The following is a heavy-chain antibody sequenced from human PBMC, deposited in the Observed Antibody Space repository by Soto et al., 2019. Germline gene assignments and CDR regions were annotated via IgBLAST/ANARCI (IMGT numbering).Heavy chain of an antibody. Sequence: GEARKISCKGAGYSFTSYWIGGVRQRPGKGLEWMGIIYSGDSDTRYSPSFQGQVTISADKSISTAYLQWSSLKASDTAMYYCARRRSIAAPSAFDIWGQGTMVNVS. CDR1: GYSFTSYW. D-gene: IGHD6-6*01. V-gene: IGHV5-51*01. CDR2: IYSGDSDT. J-gene: IGHJ3*02. CDR3: ARRRSIAAPSAFDI.